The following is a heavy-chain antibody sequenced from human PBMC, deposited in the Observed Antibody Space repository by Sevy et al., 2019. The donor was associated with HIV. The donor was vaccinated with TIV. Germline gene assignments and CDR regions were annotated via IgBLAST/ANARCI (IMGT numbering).Heavy chain of an antibody. D-gene: IGHD2-8*01. CDR3: AREGCTKPHDY. CDR2: FSFGCGEI. Sequence: GGSLRLSCAASGFTFSKYSMSWVRQPPGKGLEWVSTFSFGCGEINYADSVKGRFTISRDNSKNSVYLQMNNLRPEETAVYYCAREGCTKPHDYWGQGTLVSVSS. CDR1: GFTFSKYS. V-gene: IGHV3-23*01. J-gene: IGHJ4*02.